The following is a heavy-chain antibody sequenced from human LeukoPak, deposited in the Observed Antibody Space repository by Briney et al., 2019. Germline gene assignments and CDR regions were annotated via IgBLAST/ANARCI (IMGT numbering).Heavy chain of an antibody. D-gene: IGHD3-3*01. V-gene: IGHV3-15*01. CDR1: GFTFSNAW. CDR2: IKSKTDGGTT. Sequence: GGSLRLSCAASGFTFSNAWMSWVRQAPGKGLEWVGRIKSKTDGGTTDYAAPVKGRFTISRDDSKNTLYLQMNSLKTEDTAVYYCTTVGLYDFWSGYYIPPHYMDVWGKGTRSPSP. J-gene: IGHJ6*03. CDR3: TTVGLYDFWSGYYIPPHYMDV.